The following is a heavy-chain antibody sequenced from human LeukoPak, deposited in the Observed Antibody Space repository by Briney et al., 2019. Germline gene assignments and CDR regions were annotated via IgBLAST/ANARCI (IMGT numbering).Heavy chain of an antibody. CDR2: ISYHGINE. CDR1: GFTFSSYG. D-gene: IGHD6-19*01. Sequence: GGSLRLSCAASGFTFSSYGMHWVRQAPGKGLEWMAVISYHGINEYYADSVKGRFTISRDNSKSTLHLQMNSLRAEDTAVYYCAKVRWDNSGWYYLDTWGQGTLLTVSS. J-gene: IGHJ4*02. V-gene: IGHV3-30*18. CDR3: AKVRWDNSGWYYLDT.